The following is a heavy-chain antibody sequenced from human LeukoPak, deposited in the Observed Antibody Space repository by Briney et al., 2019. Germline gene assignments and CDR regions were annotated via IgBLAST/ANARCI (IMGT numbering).Heavy chain of an antibody. J-gene: IGHJ4*02. Sequence: GGSLRLSCAASGFTFSSYGMNWVRQAPGKGLEWVAVIWYDGSNKYYADSVKGRFTISRDNSKNALYLQMNSLRAEDTAVYYCAKSHCGGDCYSIFSDYWGQGTLFTVSS. CDR2: IWYDGSNK. CDR1: GFTFSSYG. D-gene: IGHD2-21*02. V-gene: IGHV3-33*06. CDR3: AKSHCGGDCYSIFSDY.